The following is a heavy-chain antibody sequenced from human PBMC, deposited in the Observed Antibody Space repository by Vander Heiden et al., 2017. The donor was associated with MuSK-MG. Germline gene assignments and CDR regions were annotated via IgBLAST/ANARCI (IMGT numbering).Heavy chain of an antibody. CDR1: GFTFSSYG. CDR2: IWYDGSNK. J-gene: IGHJ5*02. Sequence: QVQRVESGGGVVQPGRSLRRCWAASGFTFSSYGMHWVRQAPGKVLEWVAVIWYDGSNKYYADSVKGRFTISRDNSKNTLYLQMNSLRAEDTAVYYCARDEEAWLTIGGGIDPWGQGTLVTVSS. D-gene: IGHD3-9*01. CDR3: ARDEEAWLTIGGGIDP. V-gene: IGHV3-33*01.